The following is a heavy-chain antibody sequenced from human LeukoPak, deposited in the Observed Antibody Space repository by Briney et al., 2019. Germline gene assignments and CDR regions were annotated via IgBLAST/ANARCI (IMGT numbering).Heavy chain of an antibody. V-gene: IGHV4-59*01. CDR2: IYYGGST. CDR1: VGSISSYY. Sequence: PSETLSLTCTVSVGSISSYYWSWIRQPPGKGLEWIGYIYYGGSTNYNPSLKSRVTISVDTSKNQFSLKLSSVTAADTAVYYCARVRGYRDGYNHPFDYWGQGTLVTVSS. D-gene: IGHD5-24*01. CDR3: ARVRGYRDGYNHPFDY. J-gene: IGHJ4*02.